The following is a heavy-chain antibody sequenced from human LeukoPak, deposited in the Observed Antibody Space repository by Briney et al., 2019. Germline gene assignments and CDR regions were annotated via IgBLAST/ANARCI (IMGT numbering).Heavy chain of an antibody. J-gene: IGHJ4*02. V-gene: IGHV1-2*02. CDR1: GYTFTGYY. CDR2: INPNSGGT. CDR3: VREVSGAVTRRTYYFDY. D-gene: IGHD4-17*01. Sequence: ASVTVSCKASGYTFTGYYMHWVRQAPGQGLEWMGWINPNSGGTNYAQKFQGRVTMTRDPSISTAYVELSRLRSDGTAVYYCVREVSGAVTRRTYYFDYWGQGTLVTVSS.